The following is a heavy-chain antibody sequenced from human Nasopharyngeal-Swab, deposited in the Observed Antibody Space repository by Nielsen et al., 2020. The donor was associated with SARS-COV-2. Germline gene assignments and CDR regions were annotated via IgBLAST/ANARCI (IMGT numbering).Heavy chain of an antibody. CDR2: ISIRGVTT. V-gene: IGHV3-23*01. J-gene: IGHJ1*01. D-gene: IGHD2-2*01. CDR3: ARDLGGGYCGTTNCLGS. CDR1: GFSFRDHA. Sequence: GESLKISCEVSGFSFRDHAMSWVRQAPGKGLEWVSGISIRGVTTYYADSVKGRFTISRDNSKNTVYLDMNSLRAEDTAVYYCARDLGGGYCGTTNCLGSWGQGTLVTVSS.